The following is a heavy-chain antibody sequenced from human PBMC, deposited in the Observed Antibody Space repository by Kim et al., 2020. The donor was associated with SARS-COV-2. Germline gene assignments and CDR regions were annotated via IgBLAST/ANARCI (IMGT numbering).Heavy chain of an antibody. Sequence: AHSVEGRLIISRDHSKNTLYLRMNSLRAEDTAVYYCATVVFYYDAGYFKNWGQGTLVIVSS. J-gene: IGHJ1*01. CDR3: ATVVFYYDAGYFKN. V-gene: IGHV3-66*01. D-gene: IGHD3-22*01.